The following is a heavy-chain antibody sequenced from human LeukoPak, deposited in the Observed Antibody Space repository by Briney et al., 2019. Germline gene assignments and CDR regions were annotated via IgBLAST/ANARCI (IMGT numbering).Heavy chain of an antibody. V-gene: IGHV4-34*01. CDR2: INHSGST. CDR3: ARDANYSSGCDY. D-gene: IGHD6-19*01. J-gene: IGHJ4*02. CDR1: GGSFSGYY. Sequence: PSETLSLTCAVYGGSFSGYYWSWIRQPPGRGLEWIGEINHSGSTNYNPSLKSRVTISVDKSKNQFSLKLSSVTAADTAVYYCARDANYSSGCDYWGQGTLVTVSS.